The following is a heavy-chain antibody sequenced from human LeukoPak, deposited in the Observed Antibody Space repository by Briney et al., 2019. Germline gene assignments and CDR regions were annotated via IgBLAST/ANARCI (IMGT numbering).Heavy chain of an antibody. CDR3: ARSRRSASYYKGLAYYFDY. CDR2: ISSSSYI. CDR1: GFTFSSYS. V-gene: IGHV3-21*01. Sequence: GGSLRLSCAASGFTFSSYSMNWVRQAPGKGLEWVSSISSSSYIYYADSVKGRFTISRDNAKNSLYLQMNSLRAEDTAVYYCARSRRSASYYKGLAYYFDYWGQGTLVTVSS. J-gene: IGHJ4*02. D-gene: IGHD3-10*01.